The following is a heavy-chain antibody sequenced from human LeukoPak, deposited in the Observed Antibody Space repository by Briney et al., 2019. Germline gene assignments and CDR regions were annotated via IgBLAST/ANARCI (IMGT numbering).Heavy chain of an antibody. V-gene: IGHV3-21*01. CDR1: GFTFSSYS. D-gene: IGHD6-13*01. CDR2: ISSSSSYI. Sequence: GGSLRLSCAASGFTFSSYSMNWVRQAPGKGLEWVSSISSSSSYIYYADSVKGRFTISRDNAKNSLYLQMNSLRAEDTAVYYCATKYSSSWVEYFQHWGQGTLVTVSS. J-gene: IGHJ1*01. CDR3: ATKYSSSWVEYFQH.